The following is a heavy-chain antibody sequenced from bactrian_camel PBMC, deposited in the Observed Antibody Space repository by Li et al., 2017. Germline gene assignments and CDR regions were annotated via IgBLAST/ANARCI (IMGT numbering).Heavy chain of an antibody. V-gene: IGHV3S63*01. CDR2: ITTGAGRT. J-gene: IGHJ4*01. CDR1: YTHEKYC. D-gene: IGHD1*01. Sequence: HVQLVESGGGLVKAGGSLTLRCEYSYTHEKYCMGWFRQAPGKEREVVAVITTGAGRTYYADSVKDRFVISLDNAENTLYLQMNNLTPEDTAIYYCVADTRGTRLHTWDSPSRYNIWGQGTQVTVS. CDR3: VADTRGTRLHTWDSPSRYNI.